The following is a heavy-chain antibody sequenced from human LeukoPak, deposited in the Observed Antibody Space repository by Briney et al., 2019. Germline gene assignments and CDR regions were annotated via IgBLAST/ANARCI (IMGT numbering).Heavy chain of an antibody. CDR1: GYTFTGYY. CDR3: ARAPSADYGDYDGGMDV. Sequence: ASVKVSCKASGYTFTGYYMHWVRQAPGQGLEWMGWINPNSGGTNYAQKFQGWVTMTRDTSINTAYMELSRLRSDDTAVYYCARAPSADYGDYDGGMDVWGQGTTVTVSS. J-gene: IGHJ6*02. D-gene: IGHD4-17*01. CDR2: INPNSGGT. V-gene: IGHV1-2*04.